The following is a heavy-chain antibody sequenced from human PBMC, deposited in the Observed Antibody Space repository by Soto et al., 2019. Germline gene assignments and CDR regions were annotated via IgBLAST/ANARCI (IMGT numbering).Heavy chain of an antibody. D-gene: IGHD3-3*01. V-gene: IGHV1-69*01. Sequence: QVQLVQSGAEVKKPGSSVKVSCKASGGIFSSYAISWVRQAPGQGLEWMGGIIPIFGTANYAQKFQGRVTITADESTSTAYMELSSLRSEDTAVYYCARLVLRFLEWESRYYYYGMDVWGQGTTVTVSS. J-gene: IGHJ6*02. CDR1: GGIFSSYA. CDR2: IIPIFGTA. CDR3: ARLVLRFLEWESRYYYYGMDV.